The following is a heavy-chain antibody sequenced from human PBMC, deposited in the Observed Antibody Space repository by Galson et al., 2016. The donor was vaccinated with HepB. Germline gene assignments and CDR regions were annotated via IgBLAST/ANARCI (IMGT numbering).Heavy chain of an antibody. V-gene: IGHV4-4*02. CDR3: ARSYSTSLYIYLDY. J-gene: IGHJ4*02. CDR2: IYHSGNT. CDR1: GDSISRTNW. Sequence: SETLSLTCAVSGDSISRTNWWSWVRQPPGKGLEWIGEIYHSGNTNCNPSLKSRVTISLDKSKNQFSLKLSSVTAADTAVYYCARSYSTSLYIYLDYWGQGTLVTVSS. D-gene: IGHD6-13*01.